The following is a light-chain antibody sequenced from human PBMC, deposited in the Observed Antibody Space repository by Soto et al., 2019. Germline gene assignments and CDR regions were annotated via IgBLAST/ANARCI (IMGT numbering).Light chain of an antibody. J-gene: IGKJ1*01. V-gene: IGKV1-39*01. Sequence: IHMTQSPSSLSASVRDRVTITCRARQSISSYLTWYQQKPGKAPKLLIYAASSWQSGVPSRFSGSGSGTDFTLTISSLQPEDFATYYCQQSYSTLWTFGQGTKVDIK. CDR3: QQSYSTLWT. CDR1: QSISSY. CDR2: AAS.